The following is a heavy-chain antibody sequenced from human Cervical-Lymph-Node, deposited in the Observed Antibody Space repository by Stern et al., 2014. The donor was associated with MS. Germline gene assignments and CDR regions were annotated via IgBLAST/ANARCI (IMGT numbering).Heavy chain of an antibody. V-gene: IGHV1-18*01. CDR1: GYTFSTYG. CDR2: ISTYNGRT. CDR3: ARGDCSSSSCYRIFYFDY. J-gene: IGHJ4*02. Sequence: QVQLGQSGAEVKKPGASVKVSCKASGYTFSTYGISWMRQAPGQGLEWMGWISTYNGRTTYAHKLQGRVTVTTDTSTSTAYMELRSLRSDDTAVYFCARGDCSSSSCYRIFYFDYWGQGTLVTVSS. D-gene: IGHD2-2*02.